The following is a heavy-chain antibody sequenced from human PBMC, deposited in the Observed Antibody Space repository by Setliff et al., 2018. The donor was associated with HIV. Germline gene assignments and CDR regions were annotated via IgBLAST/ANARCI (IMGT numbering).Heavy chain of an antibody. D-gene: IGHD1-26*01. Sequence: SQTLSLTCAVYGDSFSGSYWSWIRQSPGTGLEWIGEVNHNGGTNYNPSLKSRVVVSVERAKNQFSLKLISVTAAYTAVYYCAKAIVGGTTHSFDLWGQGTRFTVSS. CDR3: AKAIVGGTTHSFDL. CDR1: GDSFSGSY. V-gene: IGHV4-34*01. J-gene: IGHJ3*01. CDR2: VNHNGGT.